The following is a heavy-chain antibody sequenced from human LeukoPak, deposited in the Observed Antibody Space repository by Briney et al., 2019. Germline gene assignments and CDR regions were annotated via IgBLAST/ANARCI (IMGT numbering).Heavy chain of an antibody. Sequence: SETLSLTCAVYGGSFGGYYWSWIRQPPGKGLEWIGEINHSGSTNYNPSLKSRVTISVDNSKNPFSLKLSSVTAADTAVYYCARDSAVWGSYSTPYFDYWGQETLVTVST. CDR1: GGSFGGYY. D-gene: IGHD3-16*01. V-gene: IGHV4-34*01. CDR2: INHSGST. J-gene: IGHJ4*02. CDR3: ARDSAVWGSYSTPYFDY.